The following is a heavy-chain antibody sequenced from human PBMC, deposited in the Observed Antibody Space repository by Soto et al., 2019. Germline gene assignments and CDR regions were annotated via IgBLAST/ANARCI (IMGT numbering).Heavy chain of an antibody. Sequence: GGSLRLSCAASGFTFSSYWMSWVRQAPGKGLEWVANIKQDGSEKYYVDSVKGRFTISRDNAKNSLYLQMNSLRAEDTAVYYCARDLGRVYCYGNDYYYDGMYVCGQRTTVTVS. D-gene: IGHD6-13*01. V-gene: IGHV3-7*01. CDR1: GFTFSSYW. CDR3: ARDLGRVYCYGNDYYYDGMYV. J-gene: IGHJ6*02. CDR2: IKQDGSEK.